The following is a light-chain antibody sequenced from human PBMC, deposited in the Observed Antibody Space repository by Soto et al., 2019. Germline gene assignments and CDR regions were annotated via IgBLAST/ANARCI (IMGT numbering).Light chain of an antibody. CDR2: DAS. J-gene: IGKJ4*01. CDR1: QDISNY. Sequence: DIPMTQSPSSLSASVGDRVTITCQASQDISNYLNWYQQKPGKAPKILVYDASVLEAGVPSRFRGGGSGTHFTLTISSLQAEDVATYSCQQFDDLPLTFGGGTKVEIK. V-gene: IGKV1-33*01. CDR3: QQFDDLPLT.